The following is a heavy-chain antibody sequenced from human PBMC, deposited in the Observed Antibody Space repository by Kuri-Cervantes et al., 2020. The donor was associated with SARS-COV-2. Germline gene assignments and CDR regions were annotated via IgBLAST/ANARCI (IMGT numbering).Heavy chain of an antibody. D-gene: IGHD3-3*01. CDR1: GFTFSSYA. V-gene: IGHV3-64*02. J-gene: IGHJ4*02. Sequence: GESLKISCAASGFTFSSYAMHWVRQAPGKGLEYVSAISSNGGSTYYADSVKGRFTISRDNSKNTLYLQMNSLRAEDTAVYYCASDFWSGYYTLGSRVGYWGQGTLVTVSS. CDR3: ASDFWSGYYTLGSRVGY. CDR2: ISSNGGST.